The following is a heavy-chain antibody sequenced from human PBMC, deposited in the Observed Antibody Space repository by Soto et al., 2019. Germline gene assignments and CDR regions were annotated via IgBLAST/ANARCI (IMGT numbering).Heavy chain of an antibody. CDR1: GFTFSSYS. D-gene: IGHD2-15*01. Sequence: VQLVESGGGLVQPGGSLRLSCAASGFTFSSYSMNWVRQAPGKGLEWVSYISSSSTIYYADSVKGQFTISRDNAKNALYLQMNSLRDEDAAVYCCARDMGSRFYYYGMDVWGQGTTVTVSS. CDR2: ISSSSTI. V-gene: IGHV3-48*02. J-gene: IGHJ6*02. CDR3: ARDMGSRFYYYGMDV.